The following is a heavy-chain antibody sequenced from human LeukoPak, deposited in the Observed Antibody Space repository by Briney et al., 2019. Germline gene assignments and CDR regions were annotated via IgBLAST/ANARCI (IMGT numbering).Heavy chain of an antibody. V-gene: IGHV3-15*01. J-gene: IGHJ4*02. CDR3: TTDLITYYYDSSGQRD. CDR1: GFTFSNAW. Sequence: AGGSLRLSCAASGFTFSNAWMSWVRQAPGKGLEWGGRIKSKTDGGTTDYAAPVKGRFTISRDDSKNTLYLQMNSLKTEDTAVYYCTTDLITYYYDSSGQRDWGQGTLVTVSS. D-gene: IGHD3-22*01. CDR2: IKSKTDGGTT.